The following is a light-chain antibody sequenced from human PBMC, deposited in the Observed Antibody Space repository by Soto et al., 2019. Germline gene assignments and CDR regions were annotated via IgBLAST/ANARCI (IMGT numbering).Light chain of an antibody. J-gene: IGLJ1*01. CDR3: RSYAGSNIP. CDR2: EVS. Sequence: QSALTQPPSASGSPGQSVTISCTGTSSDVGGYNYVSWYQQHPGKASKLMIYEVSKRPSGVPDRFSGSKSGNTASLTVSGRQAEDEADYYCRSYAGSNIPFGIETKLTV. V-gene: IGLV2-8*01. CDR1: SSDVGGYNY.